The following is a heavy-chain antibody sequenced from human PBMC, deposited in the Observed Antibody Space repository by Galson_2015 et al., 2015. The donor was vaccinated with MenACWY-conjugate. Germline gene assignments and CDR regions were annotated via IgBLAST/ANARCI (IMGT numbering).Heavy chain of an antibody. V-gene: IGHV3-7*03. CDR2: IKQDGSEK. CDR3: ARVQSADGATLFRAFDI. CDR1: GFPFSTSW. Sequence: SLRLSCAASGFPFSTSWMAWVRQAPGKGLDWVASIKQDGSEKYYLDSVKGRFTISRDNAKNSLYLQMNSLRVEDTAIFYCARVQSADGATLFRAFDIWGQGTIVTVSS. D-gene: IGHD4/OR15-4a*01. J-gene: IGHJ3*02.